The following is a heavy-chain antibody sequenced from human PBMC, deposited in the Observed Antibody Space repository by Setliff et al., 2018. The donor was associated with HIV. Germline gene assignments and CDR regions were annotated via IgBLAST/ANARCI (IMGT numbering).Heavy chain of an antibody. CDR1: GFSVSDYW. J-gene: IGHJ4*02. Sequence: PGGSLRLSCVASGFSVSDYWMIWVRQAPGKGLEWIASTSTSGSTIHYADSVKGRFSISRDNAKNSVYLQMNSLRSDDTAVYYCARDEYIVVVPAPLPIDFWGQGTLVTVSS. CDR2: TSTSGSTI. V-gene: IGHV3-11*01. CDR3: ARDEYIVVVPAPLPIDF. D-gene: IGHD2-2*01.